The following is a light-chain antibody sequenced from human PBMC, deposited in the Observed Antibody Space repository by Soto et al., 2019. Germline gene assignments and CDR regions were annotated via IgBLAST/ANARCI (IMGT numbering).Light chain of an antibody. J-gene: IGKJ4*01. CDR1: QRISSD. V-gene: IGKV3-11*01. CDR3: QQRSNWPPT. CDR2: DAS. Sequence: EIVLTQSPATLSLSPGERATLSCRASQRISSDLAWYQQKPGQAPRLLIYDASNRATGIPARFSGSGSGTDFTLTISSLEPEDFAVYYCQQRSNWPPTFGGGTKVEIK.